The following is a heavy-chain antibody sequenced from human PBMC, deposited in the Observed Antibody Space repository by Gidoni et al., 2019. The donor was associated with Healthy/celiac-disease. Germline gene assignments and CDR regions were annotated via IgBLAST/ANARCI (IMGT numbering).Heavy chain of an antibody. J-gene: IGHJ4*02. CDR2: IRSKAYGGTT. CDR3: TRDADYYYDSSGYSPYYFDY. Sequence: EVQLVESGGGLVKPGRSLRLSCTASGFTFGAYAMSWFRQAPGKGLEWVGFIRSKAYGGTTEYAASVKGRFTISRDDSKSIAYLQMNSLKTEDTAVYYCTRDADYYYDSSGYSPYYFDYWGQGTLVTVSS. V-gene: IGHV3-49*05. CDR1: GFTFGAYA. D-gene: IGHD3-22*01.